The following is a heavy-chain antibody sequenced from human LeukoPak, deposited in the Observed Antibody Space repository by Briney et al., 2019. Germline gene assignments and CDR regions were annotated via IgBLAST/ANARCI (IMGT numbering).Heavy chain of an antibody. Sequence: SQTLSLTCTVSGGSISSGYHYWSWIRQAPGKGLEWIGEINQSGSTSYNPSLKSRVTISVDTSKNQFSLKLSSVTAADTAVYYCATEPGYCSGGRCYGGWFDPWGQGTLVTVSS. D-gene: IGHD2-15*01. CDR1: GGSISSGYHY. V-gene: IGHV4-31*03. J-gene: IGHJ5*02. CDR2: INQSGST. CDR3: ATEPGYCSGGRCYGGWFDP.